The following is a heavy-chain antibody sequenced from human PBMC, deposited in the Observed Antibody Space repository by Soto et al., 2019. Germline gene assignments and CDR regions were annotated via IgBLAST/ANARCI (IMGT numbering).Heavy chain of an antibody. CDR1: GGTLSSYA. J-gene: IGHJ6*02. CDR2: IIPIFGTA. CDR3: ASPYCGGDCYSYYYYGMDV. D-gene: IGHD2-21*02. Sequence: GASVKVSCKASGGTLSSYAISWVRQAPGQGLEWMGGIIPIFGTANYAQKFQGRVTITADESTSTAYMELSSLRSEDTAVYYCASPYCGGDCYSYYYYGMDVWGQGTTVTVSS. V-gene: IGHV1-69*13.